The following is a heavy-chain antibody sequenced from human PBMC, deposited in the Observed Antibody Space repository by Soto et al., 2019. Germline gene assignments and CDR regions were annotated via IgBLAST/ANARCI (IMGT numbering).Heavy chain of an antibody. J-gene: IGHJ6*02. D-gene: IGHD2-8*01. Sequence: PGGSLRLSCAASGFTFSSYAMSWVRQAPGKGLEWVSAISGSGGSTYYADSVKGRFTISRDNSKNTLYLQMNSLRAEDTAVYYCAKQYCTNGVCYYYHYYGMDVWGQGTTVTAP. V-gene: IGHV3-23*01. CDR1: GFTFSSYA. CDR3: AKQYCTNGVCYYYHYYGMDV. CDR2: ISGSGGST.